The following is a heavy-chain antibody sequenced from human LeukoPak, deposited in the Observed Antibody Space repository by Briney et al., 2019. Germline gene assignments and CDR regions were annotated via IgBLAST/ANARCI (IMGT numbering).Heavy chain of an antibody. J-gene: IGHJ5*02. CDR3: ARSYPYCSSTSCPYVFDP. D-gene: IGHD2-2*01. Sequence: PSETLSLTCAVYGGSFSGYYWSWIRQPPGKGLEWIGEINHSGSTNYNPSLKSRVTISVDTSKNQFSLKLSSVTAADMAVYYCARSYPYCSSTSCPYVFDPWGQGTLVTVSS. V-gene: IGHV4-34*01. CDR1: GGSFSGYY. CDR2: INHSGST.